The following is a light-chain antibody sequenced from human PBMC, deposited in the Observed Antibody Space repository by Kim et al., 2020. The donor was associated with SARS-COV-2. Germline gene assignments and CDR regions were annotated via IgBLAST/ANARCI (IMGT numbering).Light chain of an antibody. J-gene: IGLJ2*01. CDR2: QHT. Sequence: SYELTQPPSVSVSPGQTASITCSGDKLGDQYTCWYQQKAGQSPLLVIYQHTKRPPGIPERFSGSNSGNTATLTISGTQIMDEVDYYCQVWDSRTGVVFGGGTQLTVL. V-gene: IGLV3-1*01. CDR3: QVWDSRTGVV. CDR1: KLGDQY.